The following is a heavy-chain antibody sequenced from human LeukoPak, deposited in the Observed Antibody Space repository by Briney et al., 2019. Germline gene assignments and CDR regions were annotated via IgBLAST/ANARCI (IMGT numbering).Heavy chain of an antibody. Sequence: GWALRLSCAASGFTFSSYAMSGVRPAAGKGLDWVSAISGSGGSTYYADSVKGRFTISRDNSKNTLYLQMNSLRAEDTAVYYCANIPTPYYYYYGMDVWGQGTTVTVSS. CDR2: ISGSGGST. V-gene: IGHV3-23*01. CDR3: ANIPTPYYYYYGMDV. CDR1: GFTFSSYA. J-gene: IGHJ6*02.